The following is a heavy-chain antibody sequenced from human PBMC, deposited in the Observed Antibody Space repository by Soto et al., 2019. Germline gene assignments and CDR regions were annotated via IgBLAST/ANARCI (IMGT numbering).Heavy chain of an antibody. J-gene: IGHJ6*02. CDR2: INHSGGT. CDR1: GGSFSGYY. V-gene: IGHV4-34*01. CDR3: ARARELLGYYYYGMDV. Sequence: SETLSLTCAVYGGSFSGYYWSWIRQPPGKGLEWIGEINHSGGTNYNPSLKSRVTISVDTSKNQFSLKLSSVTAADTAVYYCARARELLGYYYYGMDVWGQGTTVTVSS. D-gene: IGHD3-10*01.